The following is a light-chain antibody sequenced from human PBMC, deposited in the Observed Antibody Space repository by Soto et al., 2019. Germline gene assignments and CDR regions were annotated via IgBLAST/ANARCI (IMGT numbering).Light chain of an antibody. CDR1: SSDVGNYNY. J-gene: IGLJ1*01. CDR3: SSYTTSSTLYV. CDR2: RVS. V-gene: IGLV2-14*01. Sequence: LAQPASVSGSPGQSITISCTGTSSDVGNYNYVSWYQQHPGKAPQLMIFRVSNRASGVSNRFSGSKSGDTASLTISGLQADDEADYYCSSYTTSSTLYVFGTGTKVTVL.